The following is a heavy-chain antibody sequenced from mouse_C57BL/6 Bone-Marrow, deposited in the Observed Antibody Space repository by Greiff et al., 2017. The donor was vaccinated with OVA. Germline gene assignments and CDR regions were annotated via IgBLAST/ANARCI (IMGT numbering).Heavy chain of an antibody. D-gene: IGHD1-1*01. CDR2: IDPEDGET. J-gene: IGHJ3*01. CDR3: ALITTVVATRAY. Sequence: VHVKQSGAELVKPGASVKLSCTASGFNIKDYYMHWVKQRTEQGLEWIGRIDPEDGETKYAPKFQGKATITADTSSNTAYLQLSSLTSEDTAVYYCALITTVVATRAYWGQGTLVTVSA. CDR1: GFNIKDYY. V-gene: IGHV14-2*01.